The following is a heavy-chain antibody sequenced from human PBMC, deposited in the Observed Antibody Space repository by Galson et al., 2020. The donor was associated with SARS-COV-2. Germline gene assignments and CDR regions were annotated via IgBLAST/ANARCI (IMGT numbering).Heavy chain of an antibody. J-gene: IGHJ6*02. CDR3: ARLRVGSTQGLRWWEQPDDEYYGLDV. D-gene: IGHD3-16*01. Sequence: ASETLSLTCTVDGDSIRGYHWSWIRQSPGKGLEWLAYFHYRETTRSTPTTSNPSLKSRVPISEDTSKNHISLKLNAVTAADTAVYYCARLRVGSTQGLRWWEQPDDEYYGLDVWGQGTTVTVSS. V-gene: IGHV4-59*08. CDR2: FHYRETTRSTPT. CDR1: GDSIRGYH.